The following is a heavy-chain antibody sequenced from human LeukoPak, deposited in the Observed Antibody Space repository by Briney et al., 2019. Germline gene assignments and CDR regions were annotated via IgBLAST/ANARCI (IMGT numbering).Heavy chain of an antibody. CDR1: GFIFSSYG. V-gene: IGHV3-7*01. D-gene: IGHD2-21*01. J-gene: IGHJ4*02. CDR3: ARDPDILLGVNFDY. CDR2: INQDGSKQ. Sequence: GGSLRLSCAASGFIFSSYGMHWVRQAPGKGLEWVANINQDGSKQNYVVSVKGRFTVSRDNAQNSLYLQMHSLRAEDTAVYYCARDPDILLGVNFDYWGQGALVIVSS.